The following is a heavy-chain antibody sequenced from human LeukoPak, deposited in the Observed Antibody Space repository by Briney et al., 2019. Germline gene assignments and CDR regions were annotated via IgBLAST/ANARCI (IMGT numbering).Heavy chain of an antibody. CDR3: ARDRASSGWYVPGDY. Sequence: SETLSLTCVVSGGSISSSNWWSWVRQPPEKGLEWIGEIYHSGSTNYNPSLKSRVTISVDKSKNQFSLKLSSVTAADTAVYYCARDRASSGWYVPGDYWGQGTLVTVSS. CDR2: IYHSGST. CDR1: GGSISSSNW. D-gene: IGHD6-19*01. V-gene: IGHV4-4*02. J-gene: IGHJ4*02.